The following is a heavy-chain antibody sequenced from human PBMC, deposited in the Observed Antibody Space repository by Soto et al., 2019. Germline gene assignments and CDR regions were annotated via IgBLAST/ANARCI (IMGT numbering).Heavy chain of an antibody. CDR3: AKDLSITGTGGYFDY. Sequence: ESGGGVVQPGRSLRLSCAASGFTFSSYGMHWVRQAPGKGLEWVAVISYDGSNKYYADSVKGRFTISRDNSKNTLYLQMNSLRAEDTAVYYCAKDLSITGTGGYFDYWGQGTLVTVSS. CDR1: GFTFSSYG. CDR2: ISYDGSNK. V-gene: IGHV3-30*18. D-gene: IGHD1-20*01. J-gene: IGHJ4*02.